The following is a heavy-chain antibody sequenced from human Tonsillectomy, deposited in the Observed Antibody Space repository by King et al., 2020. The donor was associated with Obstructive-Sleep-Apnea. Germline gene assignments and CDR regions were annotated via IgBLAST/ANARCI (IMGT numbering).Heavy chain of an antibody. D-gene: IGHD2-8*01. V-gene: IGHV4-31*11. CDR3: AREIEGEWHGWFDP. CDR2: IYYSGIT. CDR1: GGAISSGGYY. J-gene: IGHJ5*02. Sequence: VQLQESGPGLVKPSQTLSLTCAVSGGAISSGGYYWSWIRQHPGKGLEWMGYIYYSGITYYTPSLKSRVTILVDTSENQFSLRLSSVTAADTAVYYCAREIEGEWHGWFDPWGQGTLVTVSS.